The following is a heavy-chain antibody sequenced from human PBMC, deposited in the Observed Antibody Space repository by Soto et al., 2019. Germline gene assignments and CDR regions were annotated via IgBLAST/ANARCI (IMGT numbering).Heavy chain of an antibody. CDR2: MSYDGSNE. J-gene: IGHJ4*02. CDR1: GFTFSHYA. D-gene: IGHD1-26*01. Sequence: QVQLVESGGGVVQPGRSLRLSCAASGFTFSHYAMHWVRQAPGKGLEWVALMSYDGSNEYYADSVKGRFTISRDNSKNTLYVHMNSLRAEDTAVYYCAKDGSHNLDYWGQGTLVTVSS. CDR3: AKDGSHNLDY. V-gene: IGHV3-30*18.